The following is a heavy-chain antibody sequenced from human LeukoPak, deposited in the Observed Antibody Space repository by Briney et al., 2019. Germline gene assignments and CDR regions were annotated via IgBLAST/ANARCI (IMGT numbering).Heavy chain of an antibody. J-gene: IGHJ4*02. D-gene: IGHD1-26*01. CDR1: GGSFSNYC. V-gene: IGHV4-59*01. CDR3: ARGPFSGKYYSL. Sequence: SETLSLTCTVSGGSFSNYCWTWVRQPPGKGLEWIGTIYYSGSTKYKPSLKSRVTISTDTSNNHFSLRLSSVTAADTAVYYCARGPFSGKYYSLWGQGTLVTVSS. CDR2: IYYSGST.